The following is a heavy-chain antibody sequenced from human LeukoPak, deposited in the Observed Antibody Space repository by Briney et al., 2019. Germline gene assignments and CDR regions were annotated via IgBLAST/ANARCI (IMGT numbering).Heavy chain of an antibody. CDR1: GFTFSSYW. Sequence: GGSLRLSCAASGFTFSSYWMSWVRQAPGQGLEWVANIKQDGSEKYYVDSVKGRFTISRDNAKNSLYLQMNSLRAEDTAVYYCARDQRYCSSSSCPWEPFDYWGQGTLVTVSS. CDR2: IKQDGSEK. V-gene: IGHV3-7*05. J-gene: IGHJ4*02. D-gene: IGHD2-2*01. CDR3: ARDQRYCSSSSCPWEPFDY.